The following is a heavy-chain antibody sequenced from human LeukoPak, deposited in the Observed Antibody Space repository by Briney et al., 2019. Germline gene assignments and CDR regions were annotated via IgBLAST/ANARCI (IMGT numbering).Heavy chain of an antibody. Sequence: ASVKVSCKASGYTFTGYYMHWVRQAPGQGLEWMGWINPNSGGTNYAQKFQGRVTMTRDTSISTAYMELSRLRSDDTAVYYCARRSIAGAVFDYWGQGTLVTVSS. D-gene: IGHD6-6*01. CDR2: INPNSGGT. CDR3: ARRSIAGAVFDY. CDR1: GYTFTGYY. V-gene: IGHV1-2*02. J-gene: IGHJ4*02.